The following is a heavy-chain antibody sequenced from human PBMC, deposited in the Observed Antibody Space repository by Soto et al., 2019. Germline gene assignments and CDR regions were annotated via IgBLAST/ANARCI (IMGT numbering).Heavy chain of an antibody. CDR1: GDSVSSNSAA. CDR3: ARDSGAVAGTTHYYYYMDV. J-gene: IGHJ6*03. V-gene: IGHV6-1*01. D-gene: IGHD6-19*01. Sequence: SETLSLTCVISGDSVSSNSAAWNWIRQSPSRGLEWLGRTYYRSKWYNDYAVSVKSRITINPDTSKNQFSLQLNSVTPEDTAVYYCARDSGAVAGTTHYYYYMDVWGKGTTVTVSS. CDR2: TYYRSKWYN.